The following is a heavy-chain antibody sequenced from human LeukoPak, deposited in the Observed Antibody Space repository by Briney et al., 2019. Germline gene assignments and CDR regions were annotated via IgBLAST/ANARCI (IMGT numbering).Heavy chain of an antibody. D-gene: IGHD2-2*01. Sequence: GGSLKLSCAASGFTFSDSAIHWVRQASGKGLEWVGRIRDKGYGHATAYAASVKGRFTLSRDDSKNTAYLQMNSLKTEDTAVYYCQGVPAGWGQGTLVTVSS. V-gene: IGHV3-73*01. CDR1: GFTFSDSA. CDR3: QGVPAG. J-gene: IGHJ4*02. CDR2: IRDKGYGHAT.